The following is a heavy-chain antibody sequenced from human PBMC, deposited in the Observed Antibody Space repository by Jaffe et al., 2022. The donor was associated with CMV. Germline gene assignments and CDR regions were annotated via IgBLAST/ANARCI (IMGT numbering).Heavy chain of an antibody. V-gene: IGHV1-46*01. CDR2: INPSGGST. D-gene: IGHD2-2*01. Sequence: QVQLVQSGAEVKKPGASVKVSCKASGYTFTSYYMHWVRQAPGQGLEWMGIINPSGGSTSYAQKFQGRVTMTRDTSTSTVYMELSSLRSEDTAVYYCAREMGGYCSSTSCYGDRFEDGMDVWGQGTTVTVSS. CDR1: GYTFTSYY. J-gene: IGHJ6*02. CDR3: AREMGGYCSSTSCYGDRFEDGMDV.